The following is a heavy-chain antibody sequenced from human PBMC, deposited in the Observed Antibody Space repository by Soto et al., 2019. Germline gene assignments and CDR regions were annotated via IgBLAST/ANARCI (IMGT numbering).Heavy chain of an antibody. V-gene: IGHV4-4*07. Sequence: SGTLALTCAVSGGSIRSDCWSWIRQPAGKGLEWVGRVCTSGTTDYNAALKSRGTISIDTSKNQFSLKVSSVPAADTAVYYCARRRPHLAYWGQGTPATVS. J-gene: IGHJ4*02. CDR3: ARRRPHLAY. CDR1: GGSIRSDC. CDR2: VCTSGTT.